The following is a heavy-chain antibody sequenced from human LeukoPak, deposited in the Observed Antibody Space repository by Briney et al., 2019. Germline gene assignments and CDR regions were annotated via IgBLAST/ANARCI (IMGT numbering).Heavy chain of an antibody. CDR3: AREKYGSGSYYFDY. J-gene: IGHJ4*02. CDR1: GGSFSGYY. V-gene: IGHV4-59*01. D-gene: IGHD3-10*01. CDR2: IYYSGST. Sequence: SETLSLTCAVYGGSFSGYYWSWIRQPPGKGPEWIGYIYYSGSTNYNPSLKSRVTISVDTSKNQFSLKLSSVTAADTAVYYCAREKYGSGSYYFDYWGQGTLVTVSS.